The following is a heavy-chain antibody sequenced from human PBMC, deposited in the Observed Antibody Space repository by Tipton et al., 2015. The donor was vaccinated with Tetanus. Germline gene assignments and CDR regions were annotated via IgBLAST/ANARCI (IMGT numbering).Heavy chain of an antibody. CDR2: IYPGDSDT. V-gene: IGHV5-51*01. CDR1: GYIFNIYW. CDR3: ARAHCTDGVCNFDF. D-gene: IGHD2-8*01. J-gene: IGHJ4*02. Sequence: VQLVQSGGEVKKPGESLKISCKGSGYIFNIYWIGWVRQKPGKGLEWMGIIYPGDSDTRYSPSFQGQVTISVDKSINTAYLQWSSLKASDTSMFYCARAHCTDGVCNFDFWGQGALVTVAS.